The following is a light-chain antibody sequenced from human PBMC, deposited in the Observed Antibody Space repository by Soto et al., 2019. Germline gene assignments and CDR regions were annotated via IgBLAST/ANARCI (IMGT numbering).Light chain of an antibody. V-gene: IGKV1-39*01. CDR2: AAS. Sequence: DLQMTQSPSSLSASVGDRVTITCRASQRISSYLNWYQQKPGKVPKLLIYAASSLQSGVPSRFSSIGSGTDFTLTISSLQPEDFATYYCQQSYSAPRTFGQGTKVEIK. J-gene: IGKJ1*01. CDR1: QRISSY. CDR3: QQSYSAPRT.